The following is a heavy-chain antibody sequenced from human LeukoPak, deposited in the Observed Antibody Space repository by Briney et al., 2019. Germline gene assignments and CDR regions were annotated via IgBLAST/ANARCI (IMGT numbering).Heavy chain of an antibody. CDR2: IYHSGST. Sequence: KSSGTLSLTCAVSGGSISSSNWWSWVRQPPGKGLEWIGEIYHSGSTNYNPSLKSRVTISVDTSKNQFSLKLSSVTAADTAVYYCARAAPPTHRLYYYYYGMDVWGQGTTVTVSS. CDR1: GGSISSSNW. D-gene: IGHD4-11*01. CDR3: ARAAPPTHRLYYYYYGMDV. J-gene: IGHJ6*02. V-gene: IGHV4-4*02.